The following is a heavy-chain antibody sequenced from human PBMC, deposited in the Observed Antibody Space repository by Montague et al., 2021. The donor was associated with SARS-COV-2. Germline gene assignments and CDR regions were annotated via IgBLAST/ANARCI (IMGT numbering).Heavy chain of an antibody. D-gene: IGHD3-3*01. V-gene: IGHV4-38-2*02. CDR1: GYSISSGYY. Sequence: SETLSLICTVSGYSISSGYYWGWIRQPPGKGLEWIGSIYHSGSTYYNPSLKSRVTISVDTSKNQFSLKLSSVTAADTAVYYCARDVRYYDFWSGRAQTSPDYWGQGTPVTVSS. J-gene: IGHJ4*02. CDR2: IYHSGST. CDR3: ARDVRYYDFWSGRAQTSPDY.